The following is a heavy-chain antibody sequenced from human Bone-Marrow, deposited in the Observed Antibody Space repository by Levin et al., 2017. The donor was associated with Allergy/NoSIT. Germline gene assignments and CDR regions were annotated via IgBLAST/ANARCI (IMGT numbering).Heavy chain of an antibody. CDR1: GYTFSELS. Sequence: PGESLKISCKVSGYTFSELSVHWVRQAPGKGLEWMGGFDPEQGETIYAQNFQGRVTMTEDTSAETAYVELSGLRSEDTAMYYCTRGVMVRLGGVIASYALDVWGPGTAVVVS. J-gene: IGHJ6*02. D-gene: IGHD3-16*02. CDR3: TRGVMVRLGGVIASYALDV. CDR2: FDPEQGET. V-gene: IGHV1-24*01.